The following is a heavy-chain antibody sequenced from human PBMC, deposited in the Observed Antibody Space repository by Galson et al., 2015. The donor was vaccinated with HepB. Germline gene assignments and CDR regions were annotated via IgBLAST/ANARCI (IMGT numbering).Heavy chain of an antibody. V-gene: IGHV3-53*01. D-gene: IGHD1-7*01. CDR3: ARGEGNFYPLDH. CDR1: GFTVSSIY. Sequence: SLRLSCAASGFTVSSIYMSWVRQAPAKGLEWVSVIYSGGTTYYADSVRGRFTISRDNSKNTLYLQMNSLRPEDTAVYYCARGEGNFYPLDHWGQGTLVTVSS. J-gene: IGHJ4*02. CDR2: IYSGGTT.